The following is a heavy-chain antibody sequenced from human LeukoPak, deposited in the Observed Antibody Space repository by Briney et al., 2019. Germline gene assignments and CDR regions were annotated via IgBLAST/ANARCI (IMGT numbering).Heavy chain of an antibody. CDR3: AREGGTYGMDV. Sequence: SETLSLTCTVSGGSIGTYYWSWIRQPPGKGLEWIGYIYYSGSTNCNPSLKSRVTISVYTSKNQFSLKLNSVTAADTAVYYCAREGGTYGMDVWGQGTTVTVSS. V-gene: IGHV4-59*13. D-gene: IGHD1-1*01. CDR1: GGSIGTYY. J-gene: IGHJ6*02. CDR2: IYYSGST.